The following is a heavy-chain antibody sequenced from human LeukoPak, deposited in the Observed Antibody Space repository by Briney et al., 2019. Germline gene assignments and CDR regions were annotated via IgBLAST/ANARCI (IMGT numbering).Heavy chain of an antibody. CDR1: GFTVSSNS. CDR3: ARYFYGMDV. V-gene: IGHV3-53*01. CDR2: ISSGGST. J-gene: IGHJ6*02. Sequence: GGSLRLSCAAPGFTVSSNSMTWVRQAPGKGLEWVSVISSGGSTYYADSVKGRFTISRDNSKNTLYLQMNSLRAEDTAVYYCARYFYGMDVWGQGTTVTVSS.